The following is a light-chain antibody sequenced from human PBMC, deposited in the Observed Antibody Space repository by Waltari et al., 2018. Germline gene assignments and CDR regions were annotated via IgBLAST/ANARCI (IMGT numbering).Light chain of an antibody. CDR2: GAS. CDR1: RRVSRF. Sequence: RAGRRVSRFGAWYQQKPCQAPRLLIYGASTRATGIPARFSGSGSVTEFTLTISSLQSEDFAVYYCQQYNDWPPLTFGGGTKLEIK. V-gene: IGKV3-15*01. J-gene: IGKJ4*01. CDR3: QQYNDWPPLT.